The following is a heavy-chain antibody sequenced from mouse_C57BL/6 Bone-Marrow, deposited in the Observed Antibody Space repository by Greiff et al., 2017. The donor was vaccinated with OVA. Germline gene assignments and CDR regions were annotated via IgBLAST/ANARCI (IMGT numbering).Heavy chain of an antibody. J-gene: IGHJ2*01. Sequence: VQLQQSGPELVKPGASVKISCKASGYAFSSSWMNWVKQRPGKGLGWIGRIYPGDGDPNYNGKFKGKATITADKSSSTAYMQLSSLTSEYSAVDFCARSYDYDEGNYWGQGTTLTVSS. CDR3: ARSYDYDEGNY. V-gene: IGHV1-82*01. CDR1: GYAFSSSW. D-gene: IGHD2-4*01. CDR2: IYPGDGDP.